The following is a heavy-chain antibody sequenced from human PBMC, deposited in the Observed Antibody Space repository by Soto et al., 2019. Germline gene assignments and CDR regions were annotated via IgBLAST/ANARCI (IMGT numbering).Heavy chain of an antibody. CDR2: IIPILGIA. D-gene: IGHD6-13*01. CDR1: GGTFSSYT. V-gene: IGHV1-69*02. Sequence: SVKVSCKASGGTFSSYTISWVRQAPGQGLEWMGRIIPILGIANYAQKFQGRVTITADKSTSTAYMELSSLRSEDTAVYYCARQQLVRGWFDPWGQGTLVTVSS. CDR3: ARQQLVRGWFDP. J-gene: IGHJ5*02.